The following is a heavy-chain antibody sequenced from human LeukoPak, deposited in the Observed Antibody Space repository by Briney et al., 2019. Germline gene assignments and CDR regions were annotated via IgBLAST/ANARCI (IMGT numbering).Heavy chain of an antibody. D-gene: IGHD3-16*01. J-gene: IGHJ4*02. Sequence: GASVKVSCKASGYTFTSYGISWVRQAPGQGLEWMGAIIPIFGTANYAQKFQGRVTITADESTSTAYMELSSLRSEDTAVYYCARARPGYDTNLWGSYYFDYWGQGTLVTVSS. V-gene: IGHV1-69*13. CDR2: IIPIFGTA. CDR1: GYTFTSYG. CDR3: ARARPGYDTNLWGSYYFDY.